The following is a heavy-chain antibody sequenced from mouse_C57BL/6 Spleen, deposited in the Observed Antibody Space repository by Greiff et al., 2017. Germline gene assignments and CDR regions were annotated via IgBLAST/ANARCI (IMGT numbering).Heavy chain of an antibody. Sequence: QVQLQQPGAELVRPGSSVKLSCKASGYTFTSYWMHWVKQRPIQGLEWIGNIDPSDSETHYNQKFKDKATLTGDKSSSTAYMQLSSLTSEDSAVYYGAREAPDYGSSYGDYWGQGTTLTVSS. CDR2: IDPSDSET. D-gene: IGHD1-1*01. CDR3: AREAPDYGSSYGDY. CDR1: GYTFTSYW. V-gene: IGHV1-52*01. J-gene: IGHJ2*01.